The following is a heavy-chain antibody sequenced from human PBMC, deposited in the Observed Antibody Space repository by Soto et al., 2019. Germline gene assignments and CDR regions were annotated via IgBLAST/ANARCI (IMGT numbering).Heavy chain of an antibody. Sequence: QVQLVESGGGVVQPGRSLRLSCAASGFPFSIYGMHWVRQAPGKGLEWVALIPYDGSKKYYADSVQGRFTISRDNSTNTLYLQMNSRSAEDMAVYYCATLAAARRGLDVWGQGTKVTVSS. CDR2: IPYDGSKK. V-gene: IGHV3-30*03. D-gene: IGHD6-13*01. J-gene: IGHJ6*02. CDR1: GFPFSIYG. CDR3: ATLAAARRGLDV.